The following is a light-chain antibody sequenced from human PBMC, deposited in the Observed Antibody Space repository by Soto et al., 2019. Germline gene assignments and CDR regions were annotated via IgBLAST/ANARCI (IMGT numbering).Light chain of an antibody. Sequence: DIQLTQSPSSVSASVGDRVTITCQASQDIKHYLIWYQQKPGKAPNLLIYYASTLGTGVSSRFSGSGSGTDFSFTITNLQPEDIATYFCQHYDSVPCTFGQGTRLEIK. CDR3: QHYDSVPCT. CDR1: QDIKHY. J-gene: IGKJ2*02. V-gene: IGKV1-33*01. CDR2: YAS.